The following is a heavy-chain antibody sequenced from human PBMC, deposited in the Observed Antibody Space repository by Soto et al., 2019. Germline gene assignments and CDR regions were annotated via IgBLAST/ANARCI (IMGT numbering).Heavy chain of an antibody. CDR3: ARATPYFDY. Sequence: PSQTLSLTCAISGDSVSSNSATWNWIRQSPSRGLEWLGRTYYRSEWYNEYAVSVKSRITINADTSRNQFSLQLSSVTPEDTAIYLCARATPYFDYWGQGTLVTVSS. CDR2: TYYRSEWYN. J-gene: IGHJ4*02. V-gene: IGHV6-1*01. CDR1: GDSVSSNSAT.